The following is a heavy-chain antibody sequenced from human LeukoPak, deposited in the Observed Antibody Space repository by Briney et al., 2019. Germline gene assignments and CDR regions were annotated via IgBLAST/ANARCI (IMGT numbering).Heavy chain of an antibody. V-gene: IGHV1-2*02. CDR1: GYTFTGYY. CDR2: INPSSGGT. J-gene: IGHJ6*02. Sequence: GASVKVSCKASGYTFTGYYMHWVRQAPGQGLEWMGWINPSSGGTNYAQKFQGRVTMTRDTSISTAYMELSRLRSDDTAVYYCAILYCSGGGCYPPPYYYYGMDVWGQGTTVTVSS. D-gene: IGHD2-15*01. CDR3: AILYCSGGGCYPPPYYYYGMDV.